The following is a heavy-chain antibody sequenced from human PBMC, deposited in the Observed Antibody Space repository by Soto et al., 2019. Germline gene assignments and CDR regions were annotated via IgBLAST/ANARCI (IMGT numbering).Heavy chain of an antibody. J-gene: IGHJ4*02. CDR2: IWYDASNK. CDR3: ARGRVDGGELDL. CDR1: GYTFRNYG. V-gene: IGHV3-33*01. Sequence: VQLVESGGGVVQPGRSLRLSCAASGYTFRNYGMYWVRQAPGKGMEWVAVIWYDASNKYYADSVKGRFTISRDNSENTLYPQMNSLRAEVTAVYYCARGRVDGGELDLWGQGTLVTVSS. D-gene: IGHD1-26*01.